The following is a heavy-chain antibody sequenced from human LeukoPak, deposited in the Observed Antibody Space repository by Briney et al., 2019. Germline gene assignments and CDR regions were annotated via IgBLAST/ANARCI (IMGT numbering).Heavy chain of an antibody. J-gene: IGHJ4*02. D-gene: IGHD3-10*01. CDR2: INHSGST. Sequence: PSETLSLTCAVYGGSFSGYYWSWIRQPPGKGLEWIGEINHSGSTNYNPSLKSRVTISVDTSKNQFSLKLSSVTAADTAVYYCARQGGSGRSLDYWGQGTLVTVSS. V-gene: IGHV4-34*01. CDR1: GGSFSGYY. CDR3: ARQGGSGRSLDY.